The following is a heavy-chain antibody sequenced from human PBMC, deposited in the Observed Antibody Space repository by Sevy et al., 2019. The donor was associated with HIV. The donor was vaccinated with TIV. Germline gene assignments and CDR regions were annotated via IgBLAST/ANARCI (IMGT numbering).Heavy chain of an antibody. CDR3: ARVYYDILTGYYGGVSGWFDP. Sequence: SETLSLTCTVSGGSISSSSYYWGWIRQPPGKGLEWNGSIYYSGSTYYNPSLKSRVTISVDTSKNQFSLKLCSVTAADTAVYYCARVYYDILTGYYGGVSGWFDPWGQGTLVTVSS. CDR1: GGSISSSSYY. V-gene: IGHV4-39*01. J-gene: IGHJ5*02. D-gene: IGHD3-9*01. CDR2: IYYSGST.